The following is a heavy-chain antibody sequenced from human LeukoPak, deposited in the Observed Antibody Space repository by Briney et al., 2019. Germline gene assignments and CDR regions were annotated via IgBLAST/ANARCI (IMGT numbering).Heavy chain of an antibody. CDR3: AREIAYSVLTGGLDY. CDR1: GYTFTSYG. V-gene: IGHV1-18*01. D-gene: IGHD3-9*01. Sequence: ASVKVSCKASGYTFTSYGISWVRQAPGQGLEWMGWISAYNGNTNYGQKFQGRVIMTTDTSTSTAYMELRSLRSDDTAVYYCAREIAYSVLTGGLDYWGQGTLVTVSS. CDR2: ISAYNGNT. J-gene: IGHJ4*02.